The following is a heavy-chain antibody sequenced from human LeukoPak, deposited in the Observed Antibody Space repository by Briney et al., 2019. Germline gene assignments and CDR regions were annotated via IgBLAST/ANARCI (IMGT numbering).Heavy chain of an antibody. Sequence: PGGSLRLSCAASGFTFSSYWMSWVRQAPGKGLEWVANIKQDGSEKYYVDSVKGRFTISRDNAKNSLYLQMNSLRAEDTALYYCAKDMGSSSWLEMYYFDYWGQGTLVTVSS. CDR3: AKDMGSSSWLEMYYFDY. CDR1: GFTFSSYW. J-gene: IGHJ4*02. CDR2: IKQDGSEK. V-gene: IGHV3-7*03. D-gene: IGHD6-13*01.